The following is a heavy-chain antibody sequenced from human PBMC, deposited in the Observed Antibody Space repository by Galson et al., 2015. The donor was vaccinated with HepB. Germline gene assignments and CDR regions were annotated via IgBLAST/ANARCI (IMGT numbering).Heavy chain of an antibody. V-gene: IGHV3-30-3*01. CDR3: ARVWIAVAGTPFDY. CDR1: GFTFSSYA. Sequence: SLRLSCAASGFTFSSYAMHWVRRAPGKGLEWVAVISYDGSNKYYADSVKGRFTISRDNSKNTLYLQMNSLRAEDTAVYYCARVWIAVAGTPFDYWGRGTLVTVSS. CDR2: ISYDGSNK. J-gene: IGHJ4*02. D-gene: IGHD6-19*01.